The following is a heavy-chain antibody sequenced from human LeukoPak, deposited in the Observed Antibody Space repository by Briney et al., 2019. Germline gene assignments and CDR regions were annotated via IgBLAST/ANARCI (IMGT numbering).Heavy chain of an antibody. V-gene: IGHV3-74*01. J-gene: IGHJ5*02. CDR3: ARDPRRNDYGDNNWFDP. CDR1: EFTFSSYW. D-gene: IGHD4-17*01. Sequence: GGSLRLSCVVSEFTFSSYWMHWVRQAPGKGLVWVSRINSDGSSTSYADSVKGRFTISRDNAKNTLYLQMNSLRAEDTAVYYCARDPRRNDYGDNNWFDPWGQGTLVTVSS. CDR2: INSDGSST.